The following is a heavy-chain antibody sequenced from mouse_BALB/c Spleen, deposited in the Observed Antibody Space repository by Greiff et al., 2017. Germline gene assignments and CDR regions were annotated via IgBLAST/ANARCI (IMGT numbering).Heavy chain of an antibody. J-gene: IGHJ2*01. D-gene: IGHD1-1*01. CDR1: GYTFTDYE. CDR2: IDPETGGT. V-gene: IGHV1-15*01. CDR3: ARWTTDLGY. Sequence: VQLQQSGAELVRPGASVTLSCKASGYTFTDYEMHWVKQTPVHGLEWIGAIDPETGGTAYNQKFKGKATLTADKSSSTAYMELRSLTSEDSAVYYCARWTTDLGYWGQGTTLTVSS.